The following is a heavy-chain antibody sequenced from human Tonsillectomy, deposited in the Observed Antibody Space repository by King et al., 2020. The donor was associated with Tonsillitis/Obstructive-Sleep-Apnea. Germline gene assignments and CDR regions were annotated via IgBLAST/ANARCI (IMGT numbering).Heavy chain of an antibody. J-gene: IGHJ6*03. CDR1: GGTFNNYA. CDR2: FIPMFGKA. V-gene: IGHV1-69*01. Sequence: QLVQSGPEVKKPGSSVKVSCKASGGTFNNYAINWVRQAPGQGLEWVGGFIPMFGKANYEQKIQGRVTITADESTSTGYMEERSLRSEDTAVYYCARLADRLIYYYMDVWGKGTTVTVSS. D-gene: IGHD6-6*01. CDR3: ARLADRLIYYYMDV.